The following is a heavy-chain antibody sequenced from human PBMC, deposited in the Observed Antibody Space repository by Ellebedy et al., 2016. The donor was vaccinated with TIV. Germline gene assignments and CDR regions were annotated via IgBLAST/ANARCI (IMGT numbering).Heavy chain of an antibody. Sequence: GESLKISXQGSGYRFSTYWIGWVRQTPGEGLEWMGIIFLRDSTTKYSPSFQGQVTISADTSINTAYLQWDSLTTSDTATYYCAGARNGDYSFDSWGQGTLVAVST. J-gene: IGHJ4*02. CDR3: AGARNGDYSFDS. CDR1: GYRFSTYW. D-gene: IGHD2-21*02. CDR2: IFLRDSTT. V-gene: IGHV5-51*01.